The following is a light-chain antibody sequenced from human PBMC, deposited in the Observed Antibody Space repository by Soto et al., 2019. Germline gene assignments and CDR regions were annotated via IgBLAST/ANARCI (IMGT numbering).Light chain of an antibody. CDR1: QSVRSSY. CDR3: QQYGTSPRT. CDR2: GVS. Sequence: EIVLTQSPGTLSLSPGERDTLSCRASQSVRSSYLAWYQQKLGQAPRLLIDGVSNMATGIPDWFSGSGSGTYFTVTISRLESEDFAVYYWQQYGTSPRTFGQGTKVEIK. J-gene: IGKJ1*01. V-gene: IGKV3-20*01.